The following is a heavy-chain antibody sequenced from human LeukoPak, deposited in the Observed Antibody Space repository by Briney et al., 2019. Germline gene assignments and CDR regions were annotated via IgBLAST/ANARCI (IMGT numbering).Heavy chain of an antibody. CDR1: GGSITSSGHC. V-gene: IGHV4-39*01. CDR2: MYYSGST. J-gene: IGHJ4*02. D-gene: IGHD2-2*01. CDR3: ARHISGHANLDY. Sequence: SETLSLTCTVSGGSITSSGHCWSWIRQPPGKGLEWIGCMYYSGSTFHGSSLKGRVTISLDTPKNQFSLRLNFVTDADTAIYYCARHISGHANLDYWGQGTLVTVSS.